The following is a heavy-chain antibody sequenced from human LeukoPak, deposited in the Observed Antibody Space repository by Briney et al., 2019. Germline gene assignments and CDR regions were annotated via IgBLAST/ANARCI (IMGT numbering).Heavy chain of an antibody. CDR2: MNRDGSEK. V-gene: IGHV3-7*01. CDR1: GFTFSDFW. J-gene: IGHJ6*02. D-gene: IGHD3-16*01. CDR3: ARDGGIIRFGGQDV. Sequence: GGSLRLSCAACGFTFSDFWLRWVRQAPGKGGEWVANMNRDGSEKNYVDSMKGRITISRDNAKNSLYLQMSSLRVEDTAVYYCARDGGIIRFGGQDVWGQGTTVTVS.